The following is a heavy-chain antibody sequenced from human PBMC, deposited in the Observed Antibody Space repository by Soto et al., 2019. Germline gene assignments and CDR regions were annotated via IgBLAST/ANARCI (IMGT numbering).Heavy chain of an antibody. CDR3: AKDRGDYYDNSGYPIGFDY. J-gene: IGHJ4*02. CDR2: ISGRGEST. CDR1: GLSFTSYA. D-gene: IGHD3-22*01. V-gene: IGHV3-23*01. Sequence: EVQLLESGGGLVQPGGSLRLSCAASGLSFTSYAMSWVRQAPGKGLEWVSSISGRGESTYYADSVKGRFTISRDNSKNTLDLQMNSLRAEDTAVYYCAKDRGDYYDNSGYPIGFDYWGQGTLVTVSS.